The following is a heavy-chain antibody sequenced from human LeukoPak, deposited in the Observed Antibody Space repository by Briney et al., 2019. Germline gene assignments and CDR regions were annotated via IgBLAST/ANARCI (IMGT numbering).Heavy chain of an antibody. Sequence: GGSLRLSCAASGFTFSSYSMNWVRQAPGKGLEWVSSISSSSSYIYYADSVKGRFTISRDNAKNSLYLQMNGLGAEDTAVYYCARGGSRYGDYDSTDYWGQGTFVTVSS. J-gene: IGHJ4*02. D-gene: IGHD4-17*01. CDR1: GFTFSSYS. CDR2: ISSSSSYI. CDR3: ARGGSRYGDYDSTDY. V-gene: IGHV3-21*01.